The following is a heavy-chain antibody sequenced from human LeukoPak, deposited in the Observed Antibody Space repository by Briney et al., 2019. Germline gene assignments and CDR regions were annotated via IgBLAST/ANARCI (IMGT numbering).Heavy chain of an antibody. V-gene: IGHV3-33*06. Sequence: PGGSLRLSCAASGFTFSSYGMHWVRQAPGKGLEWAAVIWYDGSNKYYADSVKGRFTISRDNSKNTLYLQMNSLRAEDTAVYYCAKDSPYCGGDCYFDYWGQGTLVTVSS. CDR1: GFTFSSYG. D-gene: IGHD2-21*02. CDR3: AKDSPYCGGDCYFDY. CDR2: IWYDGSNK. J-gene: IGHJ4*02.